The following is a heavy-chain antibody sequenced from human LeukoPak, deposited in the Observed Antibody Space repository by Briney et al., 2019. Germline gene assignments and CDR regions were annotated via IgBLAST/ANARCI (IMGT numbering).Heavy chain of an antibody. CDR1: GFTVSSNY. V-gene: IGHV3-53*01. Sequence: GGSLRLSCAASGFTVSSNYTSWVRQAPGKGLEWVSVIYSGGSTYYADSVKGRFTISRDNSKNTLYLQMNSLRAEDTAVYYCARASSSWPYYYYYMDVWGKGTTVTVSS. CDR2: IYSGGST. CDR3: ARASSSWPYYYYYMDV. J-gene: IGHJ6*03. D-gene: IGHD6-13*01.